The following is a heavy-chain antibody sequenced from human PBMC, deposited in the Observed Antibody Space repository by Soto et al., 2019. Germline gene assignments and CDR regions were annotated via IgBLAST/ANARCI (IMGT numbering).Heavy chain of an antibody. CDR3: ARDTEVLRYFDVEGYLDY. V-gene: IGHV1-46*01. CDR1: GYTFTSYY. Sequence: QVQLVQSGAEVKKPGASVKVSCKASGYTFTSYYMHWVRQAPGQGLEWMGIINPSGGSTSYAQKFQGRVTMTRDTSTSTVYMELSSLRSEDTAVYYCARDTEVLRYFDVEGYLDYWGQGTLVTVSS. D-gene: IGHD3-9*01. CDR2: INPSGGST. J-gene: IGHJ4*02.